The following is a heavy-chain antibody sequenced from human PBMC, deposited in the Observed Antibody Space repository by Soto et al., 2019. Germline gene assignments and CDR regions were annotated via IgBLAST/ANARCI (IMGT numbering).Heavy chain of an antibody. CDR2: IKSKIDGGTI. CDR1: GFTFNDAW. Sequence: GGSLRLSCVGSGFTFNDAWMNWVRQAPGKGLEWVGHIKSKIDGGTIAYAAPLKGRFTISRDDSKNTVYLQVNSLTIEVTAVYYCMTDREFRPAYWGQGTLVTVSS. J-gene: IGHJ4*02. V-gene: IGHV3-15*07. CDR3: MTDREFRPAY.